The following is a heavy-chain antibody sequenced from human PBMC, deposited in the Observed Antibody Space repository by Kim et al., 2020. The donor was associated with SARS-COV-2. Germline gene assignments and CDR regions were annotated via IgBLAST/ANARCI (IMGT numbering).Heavy chain of an antibody. J-gene: IGHJ3*02. CDR1: GGSISSGGYS. Sequence: SETLSLTCAVSGGSISSGGYSWSWIRQPPGKGLEWIGYIYHSGSTYYNPSLKSRVTISVDRSKNQFSLKLSSVTAADTAVYYCARGRIWDYDYVWGSYRGDAFDIWGQGTMVTVSS. V-gene: IGHV4-30-2*01. D-gene: IGHD3-16*02. CDR3: ARGRIWDYDYVWGSYRGDAFDI. CDR2: IYHSGST.